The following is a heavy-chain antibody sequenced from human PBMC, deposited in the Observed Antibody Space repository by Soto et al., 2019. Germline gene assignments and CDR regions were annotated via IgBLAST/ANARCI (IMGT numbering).Heavy chain of an antibody. CDR3: ARDPQLHYYYYGMDV. D-gene: IGHD1-7*01. J-gene: IGHJ6*02. Sequence: ASVKVSCKASGGTFSRYAISWVRQPPGQGLEWIGGIIPIFGTANYAKKLQGRVTITADESTSPAYKELSSLRSEDTAVYYCARDPQLHYYYYGMDVWGQGTTVTVSS. CDR2: IIPIFGTA. CDR1: GGTFSRYA. V-gene: IGHV1-69*13.